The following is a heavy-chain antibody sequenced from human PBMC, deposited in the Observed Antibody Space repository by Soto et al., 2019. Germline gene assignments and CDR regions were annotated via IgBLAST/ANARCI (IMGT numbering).Heavy chain of an antibody. J-gene: IGHJ4*02. CDR1: GFTFSRYA. CDR3: ARGWGAEEEQLLVTPLY. D-gene: IGHD6-13*01. V-gene: IGHV3-33*01. Sequence: VQLVESGGGVVQPGRSLRLYCAASGFTFSRYAMHWVRQAPGKGLEWVAVIWYDGSNKYYADSVKGRFIISRDNSKNALYLQMNSLRADDTAVYYCARGWGAEEEQLLVTPLYWGQGTLVTVSS. CDR2: IWYDGSNK.